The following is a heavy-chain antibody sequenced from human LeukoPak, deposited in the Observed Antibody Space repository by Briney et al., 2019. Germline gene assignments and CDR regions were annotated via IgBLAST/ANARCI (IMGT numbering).Heavy chain of an antibody. Sequence: SETLSLTCTVSVDSISSYYWSWIRQPAGKGLEWIGRIYTSGSTNYNPSLKSRVTISIDTSKNQFSLKLNSVTAADAAVYYCARDRGYSYVFDYWGQGTLVTVSS. CDR3: ARDRGYSYVFDY. D-gene: IGHD5-18*01. CDR1: VDSISSYY. J-gene: IGHJ4*02. V-gene: IGHV4-4*07. CDR2: IYTSGST.